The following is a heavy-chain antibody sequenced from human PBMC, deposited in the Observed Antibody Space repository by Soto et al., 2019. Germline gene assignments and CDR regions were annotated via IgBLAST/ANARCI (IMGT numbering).Heavy chain of an antibody. CDR3: ARQINPSGSHYYYYGMDF. CDR1: GYSLTSYW. CDR2: IDPSDSYT. Sequence: ESLKISCKGSGYSLTSYWISWVRQMPGKGLEWMGRIDPSDSYTNYSPSFQGHVTISADKSISTAYLQWSSLKASDTAMYYCARQINPSGSHYYYYGMDFWGQGTRGAVSS. V-gene: IGHV5-10-1*01. J-gene: IGHJ6*02. D-gene: IGHD1-26*01.